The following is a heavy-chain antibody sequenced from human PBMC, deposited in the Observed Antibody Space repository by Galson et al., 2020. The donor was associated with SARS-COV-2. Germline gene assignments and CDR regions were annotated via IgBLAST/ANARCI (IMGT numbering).Heavy chain of an antibody. CDR3: ARLWFGEFDYYGMDV. J-gene: IGHJ6*02. CDR1: GYSFTSYW. V-gene: IGHV5-10-1*01. Sequence: KIGESLKISCKGSGYSFTSYWISWVRQMPGKGLEWMGRIDPSDSYTNYSPSFQGHVTISADKSISTAYLQWSSLKASDTAMYYCARLWFGEFDYYGMDVWGQGTTVTVSS. CDR2: IDPSDSYT. D-gene: IGHD3-10*01.